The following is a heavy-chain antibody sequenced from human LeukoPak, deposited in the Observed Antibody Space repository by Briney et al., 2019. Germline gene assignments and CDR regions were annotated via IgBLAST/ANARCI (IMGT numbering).Heavy chain of an antibody. CDR1: GFTFSDYY. J-gene: IGHJ4*02. Sequence: HPGESLRLSCAASGFTFSDYYMSWIRQAPGKGLEWVSAISGSGGSTYYADSVKGRFTISRDNSKNTLYLQMNSLRAEVTAVYYCAKDFVRLLPAYWGQGTLVTVSS. D-gene: IGHD3-22*01. V-gene: IGHV3-23*01. CDR2: ISGSGGST. CDR3: AKDFVRLLPAY.